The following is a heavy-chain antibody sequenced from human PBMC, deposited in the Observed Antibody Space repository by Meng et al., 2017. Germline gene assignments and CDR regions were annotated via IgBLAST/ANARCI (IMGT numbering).Heavy chain of an antibody. Sequence: GQLTECGPGLGRPAETLSLTCTVSGGSVSSGMYYWSWIRQPPGKGLEWIGYIYYSGSTNYTPSLKSRVTISVDTSKNQFSLKLSSVTAADTAVYYCATHNLGYCPNGVCYNNDYWGQGTLVTVSS. D-gene: IGHD2-8*01. CDR2: IYYSGST. V-gene: IGHV4-61*01. J-gene: IGHJ4*02. CDR3: ATHNLGYCPNGVCYNNDY. CDR1: GGSVSSGMYY.